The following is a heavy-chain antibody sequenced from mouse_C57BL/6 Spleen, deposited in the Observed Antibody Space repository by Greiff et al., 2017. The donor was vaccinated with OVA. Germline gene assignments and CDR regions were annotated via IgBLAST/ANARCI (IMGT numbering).Heavy chain of an antibody. D-gene: IGHD1-1*01. CDR3: ARRDYGSSYWYFDV. J-gene: IGHJ1*03. V-gene: IGHV3-6*01. CDR2: ISYDGSN. Sequence: EVKLQESGPGLVHPSQSLSLTCSVPGYSIPSGYSWHWLRQFPGNKLEWIGYISYDGSNNYNPSLTNRISITLYTSKNQFFLKLNSVTTEDTATYDCARRDYGSSYWYFDVWGTGTTVTVSS. CDR1: GYSIPSGYS.